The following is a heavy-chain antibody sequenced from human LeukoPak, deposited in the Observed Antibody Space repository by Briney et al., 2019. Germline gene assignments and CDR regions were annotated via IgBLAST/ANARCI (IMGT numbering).Heavy chain of an antibody. D-gene: IGHD6-13*01. CDR2: FDPEDGET. CDR1: GYTLTELS. J-gene: IGHJ4*02. V-gene: IGHV1-24*01. CDR3: AITIAAAGPYDY. Sequence: ASVKVSCKVSGYTLTELSMHWVRQAPGKGLEWMGGFDPEDGETIYAQKFQGRVTMTEDTSTDTAYMELSSLRSDDTAVYYCAITIAAAGPYDYWGQGTLVTVSS.